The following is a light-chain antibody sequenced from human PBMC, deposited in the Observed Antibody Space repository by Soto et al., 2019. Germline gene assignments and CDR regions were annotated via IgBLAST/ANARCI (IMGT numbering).Light chain of an antibody. CDR1: SSDIGAFTF. J-gene: IGLJ1*01. CDR3: SSYTSSSTHV. CDR2: DVN. V-gene: IGLV2-14*03. Sequence: QSALTQPASVSGSPGQSITISCTGTSSDIGAFTFVSWYQQHPSKVPKLMIFDVNRRPSGVSDRFSGSKSGNTASLTISGLQAEDEGDYYCSSYTSSSTHVFGSGTKVTVL.